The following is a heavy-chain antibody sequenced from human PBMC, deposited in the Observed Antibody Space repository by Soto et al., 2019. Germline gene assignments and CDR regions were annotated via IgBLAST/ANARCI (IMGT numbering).Heavy chain of an antibody. CDR1: GFTFSDYY. J-gene: IGHJ6*02. V-gene: IGHV3-11*06. Sequence: NPGGSLRLSCAASGFTFSDYYMSWIRQAPGKGLEWVSYISSSSSYTNYADSVKGRFTISRDNAKNSLYLQMNSLRAEDTAVYYCARDADYYGSGYYYYGMDVWGQGTTVTVSS. D-gene: IGHD3-10*01. CDR3: ARDADYYGSGYYYYGMDV. CDR2: ISSSSSYT.